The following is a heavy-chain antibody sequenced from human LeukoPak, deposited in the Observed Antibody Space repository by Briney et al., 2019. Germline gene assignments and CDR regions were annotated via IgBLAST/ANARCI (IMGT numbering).Heavy chain of an antibody. CDR3: ARGGGVYDSSGYYFYYFDY. CDR2: IYYSGST. D-gene: IGHD3-22*01. V-gene: IGHV4-30-4*08. Sequence: SETLSLTCTVSGGSISSGDYYWSWIRQPPGKGLEWIGYIYYSGSTYYNPSLKSRVTISVDTSKNQFSLKLSSVTAADTAVYYCARGGGVYDSSGYYFYYFDYWGQGTLVTVSS. J-gene: IGHJ4*02. CDR1: GGSISSGDYY.